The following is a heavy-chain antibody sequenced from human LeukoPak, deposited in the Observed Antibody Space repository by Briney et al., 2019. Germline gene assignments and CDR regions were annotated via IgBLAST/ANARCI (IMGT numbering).Heavy chain of an antibody. CDR1: GGSISSYY. CDR3: ARTFSLEWLLPPSGYYMDV. V-gene: IGHV4-59*01. D-gene: IGHD3-3*01. J-gene: IGHJ6*03. CDR2: IYYSGST. Sequence: SETLSLTCTVSGGSISSYYWSWIRQPPGKGLEWIGYIYYSGSTNYNPSLKSRVTISVDTSKNQFSLKLSSVTAADTAVYYCARTFSLEWLLPPSGYYMDVWGKGTTVTVSS.